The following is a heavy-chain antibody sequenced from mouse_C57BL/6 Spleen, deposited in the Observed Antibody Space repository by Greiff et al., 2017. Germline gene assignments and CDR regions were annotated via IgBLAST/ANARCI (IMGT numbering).Heavy chain of an antibody. CDR3: ARNDYDRAFAY. CDR2: IWSGGST. V-gene: IGHV2-2*01. J-gene: IGHJ3*01. D-gene: IGHD2-4*01. Sequence: VKLMESGPGLVQPSQSLSITCTVSGFSLTSYGVHWVRQSPGKGLEWLGVIWSGGSTDYNAAFISRLSISKDNSKSQVFFKMNSLQADDTAIYYCARNDYDRAFAYWGQGTLVTVSA. CDR1: GFSLTSYG.